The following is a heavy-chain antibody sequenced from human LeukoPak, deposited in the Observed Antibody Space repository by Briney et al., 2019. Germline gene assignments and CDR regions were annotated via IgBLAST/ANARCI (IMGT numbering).Heavy chain of an antibody. CDR2: INTNAGNP. D-gene: IGHD3-3*01. CDR1: GYTFTSYA. Sequence: ASVKVSCKASGYTFTSYAMNWVRQAPGQGLEWMGWINTNAGNPTYAQGFTGRFVFSLDTSVSTAYLQISSLKAEDTAVYYCATVLRLGYDFWSGLMGYWGQGTLVTVSS. V-gene: IGHV7-4-1*02. CDR3: ATVLRLGYDFWSGLMGY. J-gene: IGHJ4*02.